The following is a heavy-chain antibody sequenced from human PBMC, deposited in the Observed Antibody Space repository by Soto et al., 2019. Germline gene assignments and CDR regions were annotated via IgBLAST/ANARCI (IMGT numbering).Heavy chain of an antibody. J-gene: IGHJ4*02. CDR1: GFSLTANGVG. D-gene: IGHD3-9*01. V-gene: IGHV2-5*02. CDR2: VFWDDDK. CDR3: ATLTGTH. Sequence: ITLKEFGPPLVKPTQTLTLTCSFSGFSLTANGVGVGWVRQPPGLALEWLAMVFWDDDKHYSASLRSRRSNTKDTAKSQVVLTMTNMDPVDTGTYYCATLTGTHWGQGALVTVSS.